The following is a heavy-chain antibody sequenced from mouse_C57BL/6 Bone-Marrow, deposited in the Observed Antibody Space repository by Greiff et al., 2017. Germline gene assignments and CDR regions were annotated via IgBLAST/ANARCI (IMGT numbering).Heavy chain of an antibody. Sequence: DVQLQESGGGLVQPKGSLKLSRAASGFSFNTYAMNWVRQAPGKGLEWVARIRSKSNNYATYYADSVKDRFTISRDDSESMLYLQMNNLKTEDTAMYYCVRHPYFDYWGQGTTLTVSS. V-gene: IGHV10-1*01. CDR1: GFSFNTYA. J-gene: IGHJ2*01. CDR3: VRHPYFDY. CDR2: IRSKSNNYAT.